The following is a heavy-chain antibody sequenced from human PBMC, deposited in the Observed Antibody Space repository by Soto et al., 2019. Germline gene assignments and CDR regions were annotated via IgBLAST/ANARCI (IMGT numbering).Heavy chain of an antibody. CDR1: GGTFSSYA. V-gene: IGHV1-69*13. D-gene: IGHD4-17*01. CDR2: IIPIFGTA. Sequence: ASVKVSCKASGGTFSSYAISWVRQAPGQGLEWMGGIIPIFGTANYAQKFQGRVTITADESTSTAYMELSSLRSEDTAVYYCAATVVTPGPFDYWGQGTLVTVSS. CDR3: AATVVTPGPFDY. J-gene: IGHJ4*02.